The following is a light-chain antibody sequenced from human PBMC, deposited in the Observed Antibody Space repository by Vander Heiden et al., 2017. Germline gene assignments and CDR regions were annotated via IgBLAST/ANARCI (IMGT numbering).Light chain of an antibody. CDR1: QSISSY. J-gene: IGKJ2*01. Sequence: DIQMTQSPSSLSASVGDRVTITCRASQSISSYLNWYQQKPGKAPKLLIYAASSLQSGVPSRFSGSGSGTDFTLTISSLQPEDFATYYCQQSYSTPQATFAQGTKLEIK. CDR3: QQSYSTPQAT. CDR2: AAS. V-gene: IGKV1-39*01.